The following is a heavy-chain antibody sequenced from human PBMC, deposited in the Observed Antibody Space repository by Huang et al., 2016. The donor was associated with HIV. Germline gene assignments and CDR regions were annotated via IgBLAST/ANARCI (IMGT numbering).Heavy chain of an antibody. CDR3: ATVDYYDTSGPQRGYFDN. J-gene: IGHJ4*02. CDR2: FIPTLGTA. V-gene: IGHV1-69*01. Sequence: QVQLVQSGAEVKKPGSSVKVSCKASGGSFRNFAIGWVRQAPGQRLEGMGGFIPTLGTANYAQKSQVRVTIIADESTSTAYMELGSLRSEDTAVYYCATVDYYDTSGPQRGYFDNWGQGTLVTVSS. CDR1: GGSFRNFA. D-gene: IGHD3-22*01.